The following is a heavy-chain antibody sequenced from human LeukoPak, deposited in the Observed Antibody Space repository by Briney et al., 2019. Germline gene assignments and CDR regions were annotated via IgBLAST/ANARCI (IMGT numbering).Heavy chain of an antibody. V-gene: IGHV3-66*01. J-gene: IGHJ4*02. CDR3: ARGSTMVRGNGAIDY. Sequence: GGSLRLSCAASGFTVSSNYMSWVRQAPGKGLEWVSVIYSGGSTYYADAVKGRFTISRDNSKNTLYIQMNSLRAEDTAVYYCARGSTMVRGNGAIDYWGQGTLVTVSS. CDR2: IYSGGST. CDR1: GFTVSSNY. D-gene: IGHD3-10*01.